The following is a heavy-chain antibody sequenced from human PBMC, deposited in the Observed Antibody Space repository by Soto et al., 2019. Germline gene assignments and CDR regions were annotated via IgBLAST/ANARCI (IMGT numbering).Heavy chain of an antibody. CDR3: ASDRPGGQWELIFDY. CDR2: IDSSSRTI. V-gene: IGHV3-48*02. Sequence: WGSLRLSCAASGFTFSYYSMNWVRQAPGKGLEWISFIDSSSRTILYADSAKGRFTISRDNAKNSLFLQLNSLRDEDTAVYYCASDRPGGQWELIFDYWGQGTLVTVS. CDR1: GFTFSYYS. J-gene: IGHJ4*02. D-gene: IGHD1-26*01.